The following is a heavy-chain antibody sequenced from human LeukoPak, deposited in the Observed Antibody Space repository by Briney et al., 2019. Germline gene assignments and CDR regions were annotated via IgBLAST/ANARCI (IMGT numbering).Heavy chain of an antibody. J-gene: IGHJ4*02. Sequence: SETLSLTCTVSGGSINSYYWNWIRQPPGERLEWMGYIFYSGSTNYNPSLKSRVNISVDTSKNQVSLNLTSVSATDTAVYYCARQGAVAGTFDYWGQGTLVTVSS. CDR3: ARQGAVAGTFDY. V-gene: IGHV4-59*08. D-gene: IGHD6-19*01. CDR1: GGSINSYY. CDR2: IFYSGST.